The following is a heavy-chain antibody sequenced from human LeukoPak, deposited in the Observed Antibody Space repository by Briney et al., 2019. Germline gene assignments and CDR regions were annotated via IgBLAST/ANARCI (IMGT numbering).Heavy chain of an antibody. D-gene: IGHD2-2*01. V-gene: IGHV3-23*01. CDR3: TKWGGDIVVVPAANYFDY. Sequence: GGSLRLSCAASGFTFSSYAMSWVSQAPGKGLEWVSAISGSGGSTYYADSVKGRFTISRDNSKNTLYLQMNSLRAEDTAVYYCTKWGGDIVVVPAANYFDYWGQGTLVTVSS. CDR1: GFTFSSYA. CDR2: ISGSGGST. J-gene: IGHJ4*02.